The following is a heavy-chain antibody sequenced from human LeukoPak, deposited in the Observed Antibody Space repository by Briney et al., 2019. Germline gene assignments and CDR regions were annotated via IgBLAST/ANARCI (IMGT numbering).Heavy chain of an antibody. D-gene: IGHD3-10*01. CDR1: GFTFSSYA. V-gene: IGHV3-23*01. CDR2: ISGSGGST. CDR3: ATNYGSGRGAFDI. Sequence: GGSLRLSCAASGFTFSSYAMSWVRQAPGKGLEWVSAISGSGGSTYYADSVKGRFTISRDNSKNMVFLQMDSLRAEDTALYYCATNYGSGRGAFDIWGQGTMVTVSS. J-gene: IGHJ3*02.